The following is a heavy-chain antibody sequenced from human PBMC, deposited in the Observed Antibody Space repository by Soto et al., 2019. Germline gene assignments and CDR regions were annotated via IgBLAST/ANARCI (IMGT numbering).Heavy chain of an antibody. V-gene: IGHV4-59*01. CDR2: IYYSGST. J-gene: IGHJ6*02. CDR3: AIAWGRDYYYGMDV. CDR1: GGSISSYY. Sequence: QVQLQQWGAGLLKPSETLSLTCTVSGGSISSYYWSWIRQPPGKGLEWIGYIYYSGSTNYNPSLKSRVTISVDTSKNQFSLKLSSVTAADTAVYYCAIAWGRDYYYGMDVWGQGTTVTVSS. D-gene: IGHD7-27*01.